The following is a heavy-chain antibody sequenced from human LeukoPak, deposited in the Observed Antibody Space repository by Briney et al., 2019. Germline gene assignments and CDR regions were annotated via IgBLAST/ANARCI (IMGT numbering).Heavy chain of an antibody. J-gene: IGHJ4*02. Sequence: SETLSLTCTVSGGSISSSSYYWGWIRQPPGKGLEWIGSIYYSGSTYYNPSLKSRVTISVDTSKNQFSLKLSSVTAADTAVYYCARGLTGEHDRSGVPGYFDYWGQGTLVTVSS. CDR1: GGSISSSSYY. CDR2: IYYSGST. V-gene: IGHV4-39*07. D-gene: IGHD7-27*01. CDR3: ARGLTGEHDRSGVPGYFDY.